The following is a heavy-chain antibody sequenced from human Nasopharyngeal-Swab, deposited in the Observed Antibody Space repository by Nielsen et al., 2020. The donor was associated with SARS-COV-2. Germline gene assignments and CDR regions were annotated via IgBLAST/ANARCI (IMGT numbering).Heavy chain of an antibody. D-gene: IGHD4-17*01. CDR1: GFTFSSYA. Sequence: GGSLRLSCAASGFTFSSYAMSWVRQAPGKGLEWVSAISGSGGSKYYADSLKGRFTISRDNSKNTLYLQMHSLRAEETAVYYCAKDLVTVTTPSDYWGQGGLVTVSS. V-gene: IGHV3-23*01. J-gene: IGHJ4*02. CDR2: ISGSGGSK. CDR3: AKDLVTVTTPSDY.